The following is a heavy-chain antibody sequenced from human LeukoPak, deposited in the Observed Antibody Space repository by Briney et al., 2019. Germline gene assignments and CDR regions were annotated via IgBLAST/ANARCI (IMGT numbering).Heavy chain of an antibody. CDR1: GFTFSSYG. D-gene: IGHD2-2*01. CDR2: IRYDGSNK. J-gene: IGHJ5*02. CDR3: AKPRIVVVPAAMRGDWFDP. V-gene: IGHV3-30*02. Sequence: PGGSLRLSCAASGFTFSSYGMHWVRQAPGKGLEWVAFIRYDGSNKYYADPVKGRFTISRDNSKNTLYLQMNSLRAEDTAVYYCAKPRIVVVPAAMRGDWFDPWGQGTLVTVSS.